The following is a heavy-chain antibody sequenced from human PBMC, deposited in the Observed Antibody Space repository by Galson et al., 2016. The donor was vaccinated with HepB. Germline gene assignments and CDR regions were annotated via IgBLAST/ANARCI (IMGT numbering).Heavy chain of an antibody. V-gene: IGHV4-59*01. J-gene: IGHJ4*01. CDR3: ARALVGATPLDY. D-gene: IGHD1-26*01. CDR1: VGSIRYYY. CDR2: IHYSGMT. Sequence: SETLSLTCTVSVGSIRYYYWNWIRQPPGKGLEWIGYIHYSGMTNYNPSLESRVTISVDTSNNQFSLKLSSVTAADTAVYYCARALVGATPLDYWGHGTLVTVSS.